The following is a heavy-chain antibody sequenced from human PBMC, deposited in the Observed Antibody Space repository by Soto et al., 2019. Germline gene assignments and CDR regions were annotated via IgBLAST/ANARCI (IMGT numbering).Heavy chain of an antibody. V-gene: IGHV4-38-2*01. Sequence: SETLSLTCAVSGYSISSGYYWGWIRQPPGKGLEWIGSIYHSGSTYYNPSLKSRVTISLDTSKNQFSLKLSSVTAADTAVYYCARVGGYGMDVWGQGTTVTVS. CDR1: GYSISSGYY. CDR2: IYHSGST. J-gene: IGHJ6*02. CDR3: ARVGGYGMDV. D-gene: IGHD3-10*01.